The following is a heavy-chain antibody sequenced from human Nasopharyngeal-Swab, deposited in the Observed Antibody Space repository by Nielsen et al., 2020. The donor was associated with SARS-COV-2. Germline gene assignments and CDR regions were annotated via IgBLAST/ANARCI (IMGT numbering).Heavy chain of an antibody. CDR1: GFTFSNYS. V-gene: IGHV3-48*02. CDR2: ISGSSGII. Sequence: GESLKISCAASGFTFSNYSMNWVRQAPGKGLEWISYISGSSGIIYYADSVKGRFTISRDNAKNSLFLQMNSLRDEDTAVYYCLPNIVLMVYAIDYWGQGTLVTVSS. D-gene: IGHD2-8*01. J-gene: IGHJ4*02. CDR3: LPNIVLMVYAIDY.